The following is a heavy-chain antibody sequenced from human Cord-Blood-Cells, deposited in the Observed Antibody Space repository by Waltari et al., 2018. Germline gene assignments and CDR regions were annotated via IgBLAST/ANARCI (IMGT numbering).Heavy chain of an antibody. D-gene: IGHD3-16*01. V-gene: IGHV3-53*01. CDR3: ARDLELGGLDI. J-gene: IGHJ3*02. CDR1: GFTVSSNY. CDR2: IDSGGST. Sequence: EVQLVESGGGLIQPGGSLRLSCAASGFTVSSNYMSWVRQAPGKGMECVSVIDSGGSTYYADSVKGRFTISRDNSKNTLYLQMNSLRAEDTAVYYCARDLELGGLDIWGQGTMVTVSS.